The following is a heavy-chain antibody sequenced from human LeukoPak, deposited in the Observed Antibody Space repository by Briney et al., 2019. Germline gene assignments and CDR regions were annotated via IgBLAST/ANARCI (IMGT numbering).Heavy chain of an antibody. CDR1: GFTFDDYA. D-gene: IGHD6-19*01. CDR2: ISWNSGSI. J-gene: IGHJ4*02. Sequence: PGGSLRLSCAASGFTFDDYAMHWVRQAPGKGLEWVSGISWNSGSIGYADSVKGRFTISRDNAKNSLYLQMNSLRAEDTALYYCAKGGYSSGWYYFDYWGQGTLVTVSS. CDR3: AKGGYSSGWYYFDY. V-gene: IGHV3-9*01.